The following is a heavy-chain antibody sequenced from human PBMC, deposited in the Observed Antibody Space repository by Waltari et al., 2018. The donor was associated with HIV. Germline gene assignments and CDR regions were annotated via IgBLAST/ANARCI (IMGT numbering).Heavy chain of an antibody. CDR2: IYHSGST. Sequence: QVQLQESGPGLVKPSGTLSLTCAVSGGSISSSNWWSWVRQPPGKGLEWIGEIYHSGSTNYNPSLKSRVTISVDKSKNQFSLKLSSVTAADTAVYYCARGVYFDIAAAGKYYYYYGMDVWGQGTTVTVSS. CDR1: GGSISSSNW. V-gene: IGHV4-4*02. J-gene: IGHJ6*02. D-gene: IGHD6-13*01. CDR3: ARGVYFDIAAAGKYYYYYGMDV.